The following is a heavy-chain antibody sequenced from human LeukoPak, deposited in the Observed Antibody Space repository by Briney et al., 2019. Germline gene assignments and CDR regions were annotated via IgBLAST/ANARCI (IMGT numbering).Heavy chain of an antibody. CDR2: INQDGSKK. V-gene: IGHV3-7*01. CDR3: AKWGPHCVGDYCPALDS. D-gene: IGHD1-26*01. CDR1: RFTFSNYW. Sequence: GGSLRLSCVVSRFTFSNYWMSWVRQAPGMGLEWVANINQDGSKKVYADSMKGRFTISRDNAKESLYLQLNSLRADDTAVYYCAKWGPHCVGDYCPALDSWGQGTLVTVSS. J-gene: IGHJ4*02.